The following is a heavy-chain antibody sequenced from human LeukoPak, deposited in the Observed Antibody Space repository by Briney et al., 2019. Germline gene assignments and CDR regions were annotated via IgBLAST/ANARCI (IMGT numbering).Heavy chain of an antibody. CDR1: GSSISSTYY. CDR2: VFHAGST. D-gene: IGHD3-22*01. V-gene: IGHV4-38-2*01. CDR3: AGASYDSSGHH. J-gene: IGHJ5*02. Sequence: PSETLSLTCAVSGSSISSTYYWAWIRQPPGKGLDWIGSVFHAGSTYYNPSLKSRVTVSVDTSKNQSSLKLSSVTAADTAVYYCAGASYDSSGHHWGQGTLVTVSS.